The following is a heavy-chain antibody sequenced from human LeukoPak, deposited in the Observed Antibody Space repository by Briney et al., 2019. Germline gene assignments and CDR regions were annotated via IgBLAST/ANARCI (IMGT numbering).Heavy chain of an antibody. CDR3: ARVEWFGELPDY. J-gene: IGHJ4*02. CDR1: GGSISSSSYY. CDR2: IYYSGST. D-gene: IGHD3-10*01. V-gene: IGHV4-39*07. Sequence: SETLSLTCTVSGGSISSSSYYWGWIRQPPGKGLEWIGSIYYSGSTYYNPSLKSRVTISVDTSKNQFSLKLSSVTAADTAVYYCARVEWFGELPDYWGQGTLVTVSS.